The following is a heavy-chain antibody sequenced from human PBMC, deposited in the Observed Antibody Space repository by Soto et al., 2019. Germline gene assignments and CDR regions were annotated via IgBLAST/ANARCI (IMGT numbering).Heavy chain of an antibody. CDR1: GFTFSSYG. CDR2: IWYDGSNN. J-gene: IGHJ6*02. D-gene: IGHD5-12*01. Sequence: QVQLVESGGGVVQPGRSLRPSVAGPGFTFSSYGLNGVGQAPARGLEWVAVIWYDGSNNWYADSVKGRFTISRDNSKNTLYLQMNSLRAEDTAVYSCARDRGYSGYDSPRFYYGMDVWGQGTTVTVSS. CDR3: ARDRGYSGYDSPRFYYGMDV. V-gene: IGHV3-33*01.